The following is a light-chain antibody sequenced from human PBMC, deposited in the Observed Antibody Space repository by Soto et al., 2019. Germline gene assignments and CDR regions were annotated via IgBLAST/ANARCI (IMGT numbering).Light chain of an antibody. J-gene: IGKJ1*01. CDR2: RAS. Sequence: DIQMTQSPSTLSASIGDRVTITCRASQSISDWLAWYQQKPGKAPKLLIYRASNLESGVPSRFSGSGSGTEFTLTISSLQPDDFATYYCQQYNGYSRAFGQGTTVEIK. CDR1: QSISDW. V-gene: IGKV1-5*03. CDR3: QQYNGYSRA.